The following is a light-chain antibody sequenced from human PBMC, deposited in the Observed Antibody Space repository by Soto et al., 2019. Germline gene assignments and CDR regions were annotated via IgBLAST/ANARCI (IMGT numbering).Light chain of an antibody. V-gene: IGKV3-20*01. CDR3: QQYGNSPRVT. Sequence: EIVLTHSPGTLSLSPGERATLSCSASQSVSSNLAWYQQKPGQAPRLLIYGASTRATGIPARFSGSGSGTEFTLTISRLEPEDFAMYHCQQYGNSPRVTFGGGTKVDIK. J-gene: IGKJ4*01. CDR1: QSVSSN. CDR2: GAS.